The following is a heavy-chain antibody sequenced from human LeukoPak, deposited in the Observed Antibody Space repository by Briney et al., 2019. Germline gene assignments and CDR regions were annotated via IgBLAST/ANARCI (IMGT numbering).Heavy chain of an antibody. CDR2: IIPIFGTA. V-gene: IGHV1-69*05. CDR3: ARDGGAAAAAKFDY. D-gene: IGHD6-13*01. J-gene: IGHJ4*02. CDR1: GGTFSSYA. Sequence: ASVKVSCKASGGTFSSYAISWVRQAPGQGLEWMGRIIPIFGTANYAQKLQGRVTMTTDTSTSTAYMELRSLRSDDTAVYYCARDGGAAAAAKFDYWGQGTLVTVSS.